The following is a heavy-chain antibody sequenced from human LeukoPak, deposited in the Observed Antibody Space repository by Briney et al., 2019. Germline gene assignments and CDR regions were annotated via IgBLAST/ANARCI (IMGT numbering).Heavy chain of an antibody. J-gene: IGHJ4*02. CDR1: GFTFSSYS. CDR3: ARALPRAFDY. CDR2: ISSSSSYI. V-gene: IGHV3-21*01. Sequence: PGGSLRLSCAASGFTFSSYSMNWVRQAPGKGLEWVSSISSSSSYIYYADSVKGRFTISRDNAKNSLYLQMSSLRAEDTAVYYCARALPRAFDYWGQGTLVTVSS.